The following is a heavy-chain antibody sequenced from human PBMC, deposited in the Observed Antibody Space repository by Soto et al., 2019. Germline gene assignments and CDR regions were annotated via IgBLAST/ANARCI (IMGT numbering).Heavy chain of an antibody. Sequence: SETLSLTCAVYGGSFSGYYWSWIRQPPGKGLEWIGEINHIGSTNYNPSLKSRVTISVDTSKNQFSLKLSSVTAADTAVYYCARRGAMYSSSCDYWGQGTLVTVSS. CDR1: GGSFSGYY. CDR3: ARRGAMYSSSCDY. V-gene: IGHV4-34*01. D-gene: IGHD6-6*01. CDR2: INHIGST. J-gene: IGHJ4*02.